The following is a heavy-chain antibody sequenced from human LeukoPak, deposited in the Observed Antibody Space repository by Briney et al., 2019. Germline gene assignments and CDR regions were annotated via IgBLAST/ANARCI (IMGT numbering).Heavy chain of an antibody. Sequence: PSEALSLTCTVSGGSISSYYWSWIRQPPGKGLEWIGYIYYSGSTNYNPSLKSRVTISVDTSKNQFSLKLSSVTAADTAVYYCARGPVSITIFGVANNERFDPWGQGTLVTVSS. V-gene: IGHV4-59*08. CDR2: IYYSGST. D-gene: IGHD3-3*01. J-gene: IGHJ5*02. CDR1: GGSISSYY. CDR3: ARGPVSITIFGVANNERFDP.